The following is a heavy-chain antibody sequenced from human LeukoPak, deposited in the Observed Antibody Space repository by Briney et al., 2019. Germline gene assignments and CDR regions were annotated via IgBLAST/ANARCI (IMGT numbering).Heavy chain of an antibody. CDR1: GFTFGSYG. D-gene: IGHD3-22*01. CDR2: ITPNADRT. Sequence: GGSLRLSCAASGFTFGSYGMSWVHQAPGKGLEWVSFITPNADRTSYADSVEGRFTISRDNPRNTLYMQMNSLRDEDTAVYYCAIMHGYYDGSGYWVQWGQGTLVTVSS. CDR3: AIMHGYYDGSGYWVQ. V-gene: IGHV3-23*01. J-gene: IGHJ1*01.